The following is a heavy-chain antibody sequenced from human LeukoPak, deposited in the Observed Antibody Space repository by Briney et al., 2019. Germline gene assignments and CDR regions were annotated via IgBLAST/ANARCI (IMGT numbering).Heavy chain of an antibody. CDR3: ASSGSGYSYGLGY. CDR1: GFTFSSYW. Sequence: GGSLRLSCAASGFTFSSYWMSWVRQAPGKGLEWVANIKQDGSEKYYVDSVKGRFTISRDNAKNSLYLQMNSLRAEDTAVYYCASSGSGYSYGLGYWGQGTLVTVSS. J-gene: IGHJ4*02. D-gene: IGHD5-18*01. V-gene: IGHV3-7*01. CDR2: IKQDGSEK.